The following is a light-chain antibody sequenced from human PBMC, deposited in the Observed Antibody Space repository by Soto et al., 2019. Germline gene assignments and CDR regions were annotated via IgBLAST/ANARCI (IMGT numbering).Light chain of an antibody. V-gene: IGKV3-15*01. CDR1: QSVSNN. Sequence: EIVMTQSPATLSVSPGVGATLSCRASQSVSNNLAWYQQKPGQAPRLLIYAASTRATGIPARFSGSGSGTEFTLTISSLQAEDFAVYYCQQYDNWPPLTFGGGKKVEIK. CDR2: AAS. CDR3: QQYDNWPPLT. J-gene: IGKJ4*01.